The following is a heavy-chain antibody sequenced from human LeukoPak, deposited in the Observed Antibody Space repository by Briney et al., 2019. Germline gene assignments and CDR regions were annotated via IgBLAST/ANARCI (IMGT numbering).Heavy chain of an antibody. J-gene: IGHJ4*02. Sequence: GGSLRLSCAASGFTFSSYWMHWVRQAPGEGLVWVSRINSDGSGTLYADSVKGRFTISRDNAKNSLYLQMNSLRAEDTAVYYCARGPYSSGSSADYWGQGTLVTVSS. CDR3: ARGPYSSGSSADY. V-gene: IGHV3-74*01. CDR1: GFTFSSYW. CDR2: INSDGSGT. D-gene: IGHD6-19*01.